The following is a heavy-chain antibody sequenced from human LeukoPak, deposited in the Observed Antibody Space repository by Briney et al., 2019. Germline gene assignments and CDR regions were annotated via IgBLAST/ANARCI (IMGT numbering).Heavy chain of an antibody. D-gene: IGHD3-10*01. CDR1: GFTFSSYS. V-gene: IGHV3-21*01. Sequence: GGSLRLSXAASGFTFSSYSMNWVRQAPGRGLEWVLSISSSSSYIYYADSVKGRFTISRDNAKNSLYLQMNSLRAEDTAVYYCARELLWFGELSGWFDPWGQGTLVTVSS. CDR3: ARELLWFGELSGWFDP. J-gene: IGHJ5*02. CDR2: ISSSSSYI.